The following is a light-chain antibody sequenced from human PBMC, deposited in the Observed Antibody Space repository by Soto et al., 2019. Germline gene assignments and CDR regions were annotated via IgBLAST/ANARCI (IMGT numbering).Light chain of an antibody. CDR1: QSISSW. V-gene: IGKV1-5*03. Sequence: DIQMTQSPSTLTASLGDRVTITCRASQSISSWLAWYQQKPGKAPKLLIYKASTLESGVPSNFSGSGSGTEFTLTISSLQPEDFATYYCQQYNSYPWTFGRGTKVDIK. CDR3: QQYNSYPWT. CDR2: KAS. J-gene: IGKJ1*01.